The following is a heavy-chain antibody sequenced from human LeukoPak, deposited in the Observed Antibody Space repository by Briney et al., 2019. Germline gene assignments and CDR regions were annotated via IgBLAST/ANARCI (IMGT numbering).Heavy chain of an antibody. J-gene: IGHJ6*03. D-gene: IGHD3-10*01. CDR1: GGSFSGYY. Sequence: PSETLSLTCAVYGGSFSGYYWSWIRQPPGKGLEWIGEINHSGSTNYNPSLKSRVTISVDTSKNQFSLKLSSVTAADTAVYYCARIGSGSYIYYYYMDVWGKGTTVTVSS. CDR3: ARIGSGSYIYYYYMDV. CDR2: INHSGST. V-gene: IGHV4-34*01.